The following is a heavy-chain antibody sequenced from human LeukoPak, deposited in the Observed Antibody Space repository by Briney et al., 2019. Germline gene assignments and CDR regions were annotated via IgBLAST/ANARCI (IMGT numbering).Heavy chain of an antibody. D-gene: IGHD2-15*01. V-gene: IGHV3-48*01. CDR2: IGISSGNT. CDR3: ARDHRCAFDY. Sequence: GGSLRLSCAASGFNFIDYSMNWVRQAPGKGLEWISYIGISSGNTKYADSVKGRFTISRDKARNSLYLQMNSLRVEDTAVYYCARDHRCAFDYWGQGALVTVSS. CDR1: GFNFIDYS. J-gene: IGHJ4*02.